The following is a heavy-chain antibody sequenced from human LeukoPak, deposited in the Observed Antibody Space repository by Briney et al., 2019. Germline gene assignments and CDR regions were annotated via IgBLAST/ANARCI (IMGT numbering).Heavy chain of an antibody. J-gene: IGHJ4*02. V-gene: IGHV1-69*04. CDR1: GGTFSSYA. Sequence: GSSVQVSCKASGGTFSSYAISWVRQAPGQGLEWMGRIIPILGIANYAQKFQGRVTITADKSTSTAYMELSSLRSEDTAVYYCARVGDYDSSGSSIDYWGQGTLVTVSS. D-gene: IGHD3-22*01. CDR3: ARVGDYDSSGSSIDY. CDR2: IIPILGIA.